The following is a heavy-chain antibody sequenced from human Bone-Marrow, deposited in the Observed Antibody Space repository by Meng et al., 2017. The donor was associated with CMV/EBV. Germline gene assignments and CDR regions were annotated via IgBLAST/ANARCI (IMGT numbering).Heavy chain of an antibody. CDR3: ARGRRRIVGATD. CDR1: GGSFSGYY. Sequence: SETLSLTCAVYGGSFSGYYWSWIRQPPGKGLEWIGEINHSGSTNYNPSLKSRVTISVDTSKNQFSLKLSSVTAADTAVYYCARGRRRIVGATDWGQGTLVTVSS. V-gene: IGHV4-34*01. D-gene: IGHD1-26*01. J-gene: IGHJ4*02. CDR2: INHSGST.